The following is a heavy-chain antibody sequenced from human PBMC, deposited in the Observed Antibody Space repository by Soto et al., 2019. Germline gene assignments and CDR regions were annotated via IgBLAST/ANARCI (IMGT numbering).Heavy chain of an antibody. Sequence: QVQLVQSGAEVKKPGASVKVSCKASGNTFTNYAMHWVRHAPGQRLEWMGWINAGNGNTKYSQKFQGRVTITRDTSASTAYIELSSLRSEDTAVYYCATTTVTTRTFDFWGQGTLVTVSS. CDR2: INAGNGNT. D-gene: IGHD4-17*01. J-gene: IGHJ4*02. V-gene: IGHV1-3*01. CDR1: GNTFTNYA. CDR3: ATTTVTTRTFDF.